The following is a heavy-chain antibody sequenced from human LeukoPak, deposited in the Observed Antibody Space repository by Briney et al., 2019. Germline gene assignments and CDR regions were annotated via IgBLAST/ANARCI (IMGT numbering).Heavy chain of an antibody. CDR3: ARESAVTMARGVMRC. CDR2: INHRRST. CDR1: SGSFSDYY. V-gene: IGHV4-34*01. J-gene: IGHJ4*02. D-gene: IGHD3-10*01. Sequence: PSETLSLTCAVYSGSFSDYYWSWIRQPPGKGLEWIGEINHRRSTNYNPSLKSRVTMSVDTSKNQFSLKLTSVTAADTAVYYCARESAVTMARGVMRCWGQGTLVTVSS.